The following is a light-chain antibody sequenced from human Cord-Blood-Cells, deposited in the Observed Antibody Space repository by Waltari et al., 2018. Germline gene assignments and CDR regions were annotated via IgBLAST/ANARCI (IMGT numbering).Light chain of an antibody. CDR1: QSISSW. V-gene: IGKV1-5*01. CDR2: DAS. CDR3: QQYNSYSPT. Sequence: DIQMTQPPSTLSASVGDRVPITCRASQSISSWLAWYQQKPGKAPKLLIYDASSLESGVPSRFSGSGSGTEFTLTISSLQPDDFATYYCQQYNSYSPTFGPGTKVDIK. J-gene: IGKJ3*01.